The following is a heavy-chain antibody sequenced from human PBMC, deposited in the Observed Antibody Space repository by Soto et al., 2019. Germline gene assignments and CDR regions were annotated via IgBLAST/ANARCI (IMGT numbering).Heavy chain of an antibody. CDR3: ARDGFSYGHLLF. J-gene: IGHJ4*02. CDR1: GGPIKTGGNG. Sequence: SETLSLTCNVSGGPIKTGGNGWDWLRQPPGRGLEWILYVFYSGNTNYSPSLKSRATISRDTSKNQFSLSLTSVTAADTAVYYCARDGFSYGHLLFWGQGIRVTVSS. CDR2: VFYSGNT. D-gene: IGHD3-10*01. V-gene: IGHV4-30-4*01.